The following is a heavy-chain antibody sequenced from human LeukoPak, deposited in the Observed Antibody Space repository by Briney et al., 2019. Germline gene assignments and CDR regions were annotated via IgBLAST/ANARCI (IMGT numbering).Heavy chain of an antibody. CDR2: IYYSGST. CDR3: ARVGQLLWFGELSLAFDI. V-gene: IGHV4-59*01. D-gene: IGHD3-10*01. J-gene: IGHJ3*02. CDR1: VGSISSYY. Sequence: KPSETLCLTCTVSVGSISSYYWSWIRQPPGKGLEWIGYIYYSGSTNYNPSLKSRVTISVDTSKNQFSLKLSSVTAADTAVYYCARVGQLLWFGELSLAFDIWGQGTMVTVSS.